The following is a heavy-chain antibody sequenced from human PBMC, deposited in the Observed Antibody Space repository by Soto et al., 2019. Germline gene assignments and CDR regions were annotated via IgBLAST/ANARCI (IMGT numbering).Heavy chain of an antibody. V-gene: IGHV1-18*04. Sequence: QVQLVQSGPEVKKPGASVKVSCKASGYTFTNHGISWVRQAPGQGLEWVGWISGYNANTKYAQKFQGRVTMSTVTSTNTAYMDLRSRRSEDTAVYYCAREFYPRAYYFDYWGQGTLVTVSS. CDR3: AREFYPRAYYFDY. D-gene: IGHD3-10*01. J-gene: IGHJ4*02. CDR1: GYTFTNHG. CDR2: ISGYNANT.